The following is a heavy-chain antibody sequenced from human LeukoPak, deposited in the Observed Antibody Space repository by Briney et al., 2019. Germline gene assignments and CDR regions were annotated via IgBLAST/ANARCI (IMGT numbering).Heavy chain of an antibody. CDR3: AKDLDCSSTNCYPDY. CDR1: GFTFSSSA. J-gene: IGHJ4*02. CDR2: ISGSSARP. D-gene: IGHD2-2*01. Sequence: PGGSLRLACAASGFTFSSSARSWVRQAPGKGREWVSAISGSSARPYYADSVKGRFTISRDNSKSTLYLQMNSLRAEDTAVYYCAKDLDCSSTNCYPDYWGQGTLVTVSS. V-gene: IGHV3-23*01.